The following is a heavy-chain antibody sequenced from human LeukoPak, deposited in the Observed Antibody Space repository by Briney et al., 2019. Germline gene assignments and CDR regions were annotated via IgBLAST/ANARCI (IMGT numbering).Heavy chain of an antibody. J-gene: IGHJ2*01. CDR2: IIPIVGFT. V-gene: IGHV1-69*04. CDR3: ASPLPKPTQRTSRFDP. Sequence: ASVKVSCKASGGTFNTYVISWVRQAPGQGLEWMGRIIPIVGFTNYAQKFQDRVTITADTSTTAVYMELSSLRAEDTAVYFCASPLPKPTQRTSRFDPWGRGTLVTVSS. CDR1: GGTFNTYV. D-gene: IGHD1-14*01.